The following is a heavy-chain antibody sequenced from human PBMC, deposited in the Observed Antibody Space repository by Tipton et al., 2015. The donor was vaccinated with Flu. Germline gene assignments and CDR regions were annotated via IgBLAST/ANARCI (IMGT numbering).Heavy chain of an antibody. V-gene: IGHV4-59*08. CDR1: RGSIGSYH. Sequence: GSLRLSCTVSRGSIGSYHWGWIRQFPGKGLEWIGTVSRSGSTVYNPSLTSRVTISIDRSNNQFSLNLKSVTAADMAVYYCARRDYSNYVSDPKSWFDPWGQGTLVAVSS. D-gene: IGHD4-11*01. CDR2: VSRSGST. J-gene: IGHJ5*02. CDR3: ARRDYSNYVSDPKSWFDP.